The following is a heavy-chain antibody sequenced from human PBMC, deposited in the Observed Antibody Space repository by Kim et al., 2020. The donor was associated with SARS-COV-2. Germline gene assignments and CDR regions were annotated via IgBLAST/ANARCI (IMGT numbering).Heavy chain of an antibody. CDR3: ARVGRGDGHSYYFDY. J-gene: IGHJ4*02. CDR2: IIPIFGTA. V-gene: IGHV1-69*13. Sequence: SVKVSCKASGGTFSSYAISWVRQAPGQGLEWMGGIIPIFGTANYAQKFQGRVTITADESTSTAYMELSSLRSEDTAVYYCARVGRGDGHSYYFDYWGQGTLVTVSS. D-gene: IGHD3-10*01. CDR1: GGTFSSYA.